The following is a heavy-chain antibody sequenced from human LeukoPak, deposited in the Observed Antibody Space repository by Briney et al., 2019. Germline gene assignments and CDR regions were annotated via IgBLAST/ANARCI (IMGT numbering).Heavy chain of an antibody. D-gene: IGHD3-22*01. CDR3: AKEGMIVVVITTYFDY. J-gene: IGHJ4*02. Sequence: PGASLRLSCAASGFTFSSYAMSWVRQAPGKGLEWVSAISGSGGSTYYADSVKGRFTISRDNSKNTLYLQMNSLRAVDTAVYYCAKEGMIVVVITTYFDYWGQGTLVTVSS. CDR1: GFTFSSYA. CDR2: ISGSGGST. V-gene: IGHV3-23*01.